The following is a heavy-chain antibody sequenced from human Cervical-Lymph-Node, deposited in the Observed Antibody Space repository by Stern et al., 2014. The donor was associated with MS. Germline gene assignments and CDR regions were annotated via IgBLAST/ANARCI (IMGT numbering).Heavy chain of an antibody. CDR1: GYSFTGYF. D-gene: IGHD1-26*01. J-gene: IGHJ4*02. CDR2: ISTDTDGA. CDR3: ARDRGSHSDY. Sequence: QVQLGQSGAEVKKPGASVKVSCKASGYSFTGYFIHWVRQAPGQGLEWMGLISTDTDGANYAQRFQGRVTMTRDTSTSTTYMELSRLRCDDTAVYYCARDRGSHSDYWGQGTLVTVSS. V-gene: IGHV1-2*02.